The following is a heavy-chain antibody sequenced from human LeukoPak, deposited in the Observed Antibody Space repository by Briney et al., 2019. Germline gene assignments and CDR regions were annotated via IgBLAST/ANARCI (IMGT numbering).Heavy chain of an antibody. CDR3: ARDAFIAAAGTPYYMDV. D-gene: IGHD6-13*01. Sequence: GGSLRLSCGASGFSFSNAWMTWVRQAPGKGLECVATITHDGSAKYYVDSLKGRFTISRDNAKNSLYLQMNSLRAEDTAVYYCARDAFIAAAGTPYYMDVWGKGTTVTVSS. CDR2: ITHDGSAK. V-gene: IGHV3-7*01. J-gene: IGHJ6*03. CDR1: GFSFSNAW.